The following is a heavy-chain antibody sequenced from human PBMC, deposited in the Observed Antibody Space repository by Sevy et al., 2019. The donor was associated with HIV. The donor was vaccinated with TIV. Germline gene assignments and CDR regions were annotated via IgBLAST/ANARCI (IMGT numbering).Heavy chain of an antibody. CDR3: ASESYDFWTGPVDYDYGMDV. V-gene: IGHV1-2*02. D-gene: IGHD3-3*01. Sequence: ASVKVSCKASGYSFSDSGYYVHWVRQAPGQGLEWMGWINPKSGATKYAQKFQGRVTMTRDTSVSTANMELTRLTSDDTAVYYCASESYDFWTGPVDYDYGMDVWGQGTTVTVSS. CDR1: GYSFSDSGYY. J-gene: IGHJ6*02. CDR2: INPKSGAT.